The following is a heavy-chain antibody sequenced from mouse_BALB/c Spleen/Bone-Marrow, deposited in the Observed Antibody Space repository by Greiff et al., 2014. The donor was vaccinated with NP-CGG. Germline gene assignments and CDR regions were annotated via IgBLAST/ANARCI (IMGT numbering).Heavy chain of an antibody. CDR1: GFNFSDFY. D-gene: IGHD1-1*02. CDR2: ISNGGTYT. CDR3: ARSGERYGAMDY. V-gene: IGHV5-4*02. J-gene: IGHJ4*01. Sequence: EVKLVESGGGLVKPGGSLKLSCAASGFNFSDFYMFWFRQTPEKRLEWVATISNGGTYTYYPDSVKGLFTISRDNAKNNLYLQMSRLKSEDTAMYYCARSGERYGAMDYWGQGTSVTVTS.